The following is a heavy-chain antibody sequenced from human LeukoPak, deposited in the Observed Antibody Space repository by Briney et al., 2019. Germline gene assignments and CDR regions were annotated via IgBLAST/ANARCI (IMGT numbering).Heavy chain of an antibody. Sequence: GGSLLLSCAASGFTLSSYAMSWVRQAPGKGLEWVSAISGSDGGTYYADSVKGRFTISRDNSKNMLSLQMNTLRAEDTAIYYCAKGYTFGPNWFDPWGQGTLVTVSS. V-gene: IGHV3-23*01. D-gene: IGHD5-18*01. CDR2: ISGSDGGT. J-gene: IGHJ5*02. CDR3: AKGYTFGPNWFDP. CDR1: GFTLSSYA.